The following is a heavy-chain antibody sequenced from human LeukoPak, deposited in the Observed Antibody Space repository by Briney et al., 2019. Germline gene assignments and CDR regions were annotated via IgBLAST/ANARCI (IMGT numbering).Heavy chain of an antibody. V-gene: IGHV1-2*02. D-gene: IGHD1-26*01. CDR2: INPNSGGT. J-gene: IGHJ4*02. CDR1: GYTFTVYF. CDR3: AREDLNSGSYSEALDY. Sequence: ASVKVSCKASGYTFTVYFMHWVRQAPGQGLEWMGWINPNSGGTNYAQKFQDRVTMTRDTSISTAYMELSRLRSDDTAVYYCAREDLNSGSYSEALDYWGQGTLVTVSS.